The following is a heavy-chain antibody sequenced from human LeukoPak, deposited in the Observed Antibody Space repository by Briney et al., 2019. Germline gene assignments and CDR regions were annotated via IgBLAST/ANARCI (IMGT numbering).Heavy chain of an antibody. CDR2: IYYSGST. Sequence: SETLSLTCTVSGGSISSSSYYWGWIRQPPGKGLEWIGSIYYSGSTYYNPSLKSRVTISVDTSKNQFSLKLSSVTAADTAVYYCARGDYGDLYYWGQGTLVTVSS. D-gene: IGHD4-17*01. CDR1: GGSISSSSYY. V-gene: IGHV4-39*07. J-gene: IGHJ4*02. CDR3: ARGDYGDLYY.